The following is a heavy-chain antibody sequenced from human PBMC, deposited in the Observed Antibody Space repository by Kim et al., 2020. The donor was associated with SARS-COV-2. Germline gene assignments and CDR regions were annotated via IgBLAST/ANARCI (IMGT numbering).Heavy chain of an antibody. CDR3: ARVPAAIQPAIVDY. Sequence: SETLSLTCTVSGGPISSGGYYWSWIRQHPGKGLEWIGYIYYSGSTYYNPSLKSRVTISVDTSKNQFSVKLSSVTAADTAVYYCARVPAAIQPAIVDYWGQGTLVTVSS. J-gene: IGHJ4*02. CDR2: IYYSGST. V-gene: IGHV4-31*03. CDR1: GGPISSGGYY. D-gene: IGHD2-2*01.